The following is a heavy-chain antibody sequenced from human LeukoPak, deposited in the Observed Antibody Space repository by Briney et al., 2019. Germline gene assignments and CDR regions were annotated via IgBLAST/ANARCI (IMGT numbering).Heavy chain of an antibody. CDR2: ISWNSGSI. J-gene: IGHJ6*02. Sequence: LRLSCAASGFTFDDYAMHWVRQAPAKGLGWVSGISWNSGSIGYADSVKGRFTISRDNAKNSLYLQMNRRRAEDTALYYCAKDMQPASPAAGTGAYSDAVMNVAGRGTSVTVS. CDR1: GFTFDDYA. D-gene: IGHD6-13*01. CDR3: AKDMQPASPAAGTGAYSDAVMNV. V-gene: IGHV3-9*01.